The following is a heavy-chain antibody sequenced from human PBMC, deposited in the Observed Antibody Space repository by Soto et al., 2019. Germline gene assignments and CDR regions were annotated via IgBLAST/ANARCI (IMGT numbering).Heavy chain of an antibody. CDR3: ARSIWSGYYSIPY. D-gene: IGHD3-3*01. CDR2: MNPNSGNT. V-gene: IGHV1-8*01. Sequence: XSVNGSFKASGYTLTSYDLNWVRPATGQGLEWMGWMNPNSGNTGYAQKFQGRVTMTRNTSISTAYMELSSLRSEDTAVYYCARSIWSGYYSIPYWGQGTLVTVSS. J-gene: IGHJ4*02. CDR1: GYTLTSYD.